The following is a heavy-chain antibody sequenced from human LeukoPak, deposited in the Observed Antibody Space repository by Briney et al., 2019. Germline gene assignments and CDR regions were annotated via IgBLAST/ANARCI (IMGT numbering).Heavy chain of an antibody. CDR3: ARGYYGSGSYYSPDDY. D-gene: IGHD3-10*01. Sequence: GASVKVSRKASGYTFTSYGISWVRQAPGQGLEWMGWVSAYNGNTNYAQKLQGRVTMTTDTSTSTAYMELRSLRSDDTAVYYCARGYYGSGSYYSPDDYWGQGTLVTVSS. CDR1: GYTFTSYG. V-gene: IGHV1-18*01. J-gene: IGHJ4*02. CDR2: VSAYNGNT.